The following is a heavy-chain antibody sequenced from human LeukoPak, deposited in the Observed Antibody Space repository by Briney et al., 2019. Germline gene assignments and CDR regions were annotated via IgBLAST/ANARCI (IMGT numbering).Heavy chain of an antibody. CDR3: AKKTSGHFPFDN. J-gene: IGHJ4*02. D-gene: IGHD3-22*01. CDR2: VSTSGDNT. Sequence: GGSLRLSCAASGFSVSTNYMSWVRQAPGKGLEWVSAVSTSGDNTYYTDSVKGRFTISRDNSKNTLFLQMNSLRAEDTAVYYCAKKTSGHFPFDNWGQGTLVTVSS. V-gene: IGHV3-23*01. CDR1: GFSVSTNY.